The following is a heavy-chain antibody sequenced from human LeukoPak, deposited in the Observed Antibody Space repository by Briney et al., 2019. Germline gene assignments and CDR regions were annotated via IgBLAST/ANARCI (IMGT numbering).Heavy chain of an antibody. V-gene: IGHV4-59*12. CDR3: ARNRIGTPFDY. Sequence: SETLSLTCTVSGGSISSYYWSWIRQPPGKGLEWIGYIYYSGSTNYNPSLKSRVTISVDTSKNQFSLKLSSVTAADTAVYYCARNRIGTPFDYWGQGTLVTVSS. D-gene: IGHD2-15*01. J-gene: IGHJ4*02. CDR1: GGSISSYY. CDR2: IYYSGST.